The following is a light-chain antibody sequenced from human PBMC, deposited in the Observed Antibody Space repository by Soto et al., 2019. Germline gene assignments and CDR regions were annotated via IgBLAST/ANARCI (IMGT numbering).Light chain of an antibody. Sequence: DIQMTQSPSAMSASVGDRVTITCRASQGIDNYLAWFQQKPGKVPQRLIYAASTLQSGVPSRFSGSGSGTEFTLTISSLQPEDFETYYCLQHRNYQLNFGGGTKADI. CDR3: LQHRNYQLN. J-gene: IGKJ4*01. CDR1: QGIDNY. V-gene: IGKV1-17*03. CDR2: AAS.